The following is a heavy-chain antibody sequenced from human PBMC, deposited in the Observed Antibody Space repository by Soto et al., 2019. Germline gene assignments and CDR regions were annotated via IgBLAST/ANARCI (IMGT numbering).Heavy chain of an antibody. D-gene: IGHD3-22*01. V-gene: IGHV4-59*01. J-gene: IGHJ3*02. CDR2: IYYSVT. Sequence: PSETLSVTCSVAGGYISSYYWSWIRQPPGKGLEWIAYIYYSVTSYNPSLKSRVSISLDTSKNQFSLKLSSVTAADTAVYYCARTYDGSGPNSGGYSFDIWGQGTMVTVSS. CDR3: ARTYDGSGPNSGGYSFDI. CDR1: GGYISSYY.